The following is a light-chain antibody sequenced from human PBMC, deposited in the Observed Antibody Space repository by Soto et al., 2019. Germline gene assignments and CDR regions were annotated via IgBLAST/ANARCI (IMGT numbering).Light chain of an antibody. J-gene: IGKJ1*01. CDR1: QGVRDD. CDR3: LQDYSYPLT. CDR2: AAS. Sequence: AIQMTQSPSSLSTSVPARVPLTCRASQGVRDDLDWYQQKPGKAPKLLIYAASTLQSGVPSRFSGSGSGTDFTLTISSLQPEDFATYYCLQDYSYPLTFGQGTKVDIK. V-gene: IGKV1-6*01.